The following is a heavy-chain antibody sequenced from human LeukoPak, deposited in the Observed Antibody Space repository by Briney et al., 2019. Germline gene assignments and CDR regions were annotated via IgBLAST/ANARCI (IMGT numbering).Heavy chain of an antibody. CDR2: IYYSGST. V-gene: IGHV4-39*01. CDR3: ARRHYYDSSGYYYY. D-gene: IGHD3-22*01. J-gene: IGHJ4*02. CDR1: GGSISSSSYY. Sequence: SETLSLTCTVSGGSISSSSYYWGWIRQPPGKGLEWIGSIYYSGSTYYNPSLKSRVTISVDTSKNQFSLKLSSVTAADTAVYYCARRHYYDSSGYYYYWGQRTLVTVSS.